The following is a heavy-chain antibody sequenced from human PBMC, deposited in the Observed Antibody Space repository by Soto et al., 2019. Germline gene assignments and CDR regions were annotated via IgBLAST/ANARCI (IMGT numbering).Heavy chain of an antibody. D-gene: IGHD2-2*01. J-gene: IGHJ6*02. CDR2: IWYDGSNK. CDR1: GFTFSSYG. V-gene: IGHV3-33*01. Sequence: QVQLVESGGGVVQPGRSLRLSCAASGFTFSSYGMHWVRQAPGKGLEWVAVIWYDGSNKYYADSVKGLLTISRDNSKNTLYLQMNSLRAEDTAVYYCARDSDIVVVHPGMDVWGQGTTVTVSS. CDR3: ARDSDIVVVHPGMDV.